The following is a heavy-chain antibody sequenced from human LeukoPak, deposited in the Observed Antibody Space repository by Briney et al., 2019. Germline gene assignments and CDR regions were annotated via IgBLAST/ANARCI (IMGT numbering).Heavy chain of an antibody. D-gene: IGHD3-10*01. CDR2: IRPDGSEQ. CDR1: GFPFSSFW. J-gene: IGHJ4*02. Sequence: QPGGSLRLSCAASGFPFSSFWMNWVRQTPGRGLEWLANIRPDGSEQYYVDSVRGRFTISRDNAKNSVYLDMNNLKVDDTGVYYCSGRDISRSPWAYWGQGTLVSVSS. V-gene: IGHV3-7*01. CDR3: SGRDISRSPWAY.